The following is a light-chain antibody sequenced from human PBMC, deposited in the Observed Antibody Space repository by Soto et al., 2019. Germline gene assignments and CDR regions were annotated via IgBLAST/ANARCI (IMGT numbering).Light chain of an antibody. CDR2: AAS. J-gene: IGKJ5*01. CDR1: QDIRNV. Sequence: DNQMTQSPSSLSEYVVDRVTISCRASQDIRNVLGWYQQKPGKAPKFLIYAASNLESGVPSRFSGSGSGTDFTLTISSLQPEDFATYYCQQSYSTPRITFGQGTRLEI. V-gene: IGKV1-39*01. CDR3: QQSYSTPRIT.